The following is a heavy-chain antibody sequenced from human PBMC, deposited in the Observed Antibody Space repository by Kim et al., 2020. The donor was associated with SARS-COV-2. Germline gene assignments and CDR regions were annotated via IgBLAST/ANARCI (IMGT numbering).Heavy chain of an antibody. CDR2: INPNSGGT. D-gene: IGHD6-19*01. CDR3: ARARYFNSSGWYSS. J-gene: IGHJ4*02. CDR1: GYIFTGYY. V-gene: IGHV1-2*06. Sequence: ASVKVSCKASGYIFTGYYIHWVRQAPGQGLEWMGRINPNSGGTNYAQKFQGRVTMTRDTPISTAYMELSSLRSDDTAVYYCARARYFNSSGWYSSWGQGTPVTVSS.